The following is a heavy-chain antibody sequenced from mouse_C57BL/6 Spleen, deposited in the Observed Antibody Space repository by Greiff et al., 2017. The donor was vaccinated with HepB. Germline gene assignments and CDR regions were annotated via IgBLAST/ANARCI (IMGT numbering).Heavy chain of an antibody. CDR1: GFTFSSYA. Sequence: EVQRVESGGGLVKPGGSLKLSCAASGFTFSSYAMSWVRQTPEKRLEWVATISDGGSYTYYPDNVKGRFTISRDNAKNNLYLQMSHLKSEDTAMYYCARSYDGYPFAYWGQGTLVTVSA. D-gene: IGHD2-3*01. CDR3: ARSYDGYPFAY. J-gene: IGHJ3*01. V-gene: IGHV5-4*01. CDR2: ISDGGSYT.